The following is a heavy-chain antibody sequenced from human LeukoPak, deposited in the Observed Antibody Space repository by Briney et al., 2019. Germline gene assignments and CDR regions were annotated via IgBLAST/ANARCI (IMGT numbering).Heavy chain of an antibody. V-gene: IGHV3-23*01. D-gene: IGHD3-22*01. CDR2: ISGGGGST. Sequence: GGSLRLSCAASGFTFSDYAMRWVRLAPGKGLEWVSVISGGGGSTYYADSVKGRFTISRDNSKNTLYVQMNSLRAEDTAVYYCAKDSSYFYDTSGYLDYWGQGTLVTVSS. CDR1: GFTFSDYA. CDR3: AKDSSYFYDTSGYLDY. J-gene: IGHJ4*02.